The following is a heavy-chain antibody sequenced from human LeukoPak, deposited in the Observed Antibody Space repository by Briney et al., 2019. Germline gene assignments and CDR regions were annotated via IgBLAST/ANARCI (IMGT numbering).Heavy chain of an antibody. J-gene: IGHJ3*02. CDR3: ARAVGYCTSSACYDNAFDI. CDR1: GGSFGTDS. V-gene: IGHV4-59*01. D-gene: IGHD2-2*01. Sequence: SETLSLTCTVSGGSFGTDSWNWIRQPPGKEPEWIGYIYYSGSTKYKPSLKSRVTLSVDTSKNQFSLKLYSVTAADTAVYYCARAVGYCTSSACYDNAFDIWGQGTMVTVS. CDR2: IYYSGST.